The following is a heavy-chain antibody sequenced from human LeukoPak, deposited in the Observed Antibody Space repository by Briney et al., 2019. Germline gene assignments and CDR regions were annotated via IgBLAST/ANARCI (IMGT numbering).Heavy chain of an antibody. CDR1: GFTFSDYF. D-gene: IGHD1-26*01. J-gene: IGHJ6*03. CDR2: ISSSGTG. CDR3: ARAYSGTYGLGYYYMDV. V-gene: IGHV3-69-1*01. Sequence: GGSLRLSCAASGFTFSDYFMSWIRQAPGKGLEWLSHISSSGTGYYADSVKGRFTISRHNAKNSLYLQMNSLRAEDTAVYYCARAYSGTYGLGYYYMDVWGKGTTVTISS.